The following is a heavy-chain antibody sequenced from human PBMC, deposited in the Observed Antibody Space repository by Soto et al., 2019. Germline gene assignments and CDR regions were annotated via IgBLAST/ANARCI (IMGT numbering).Heavy chain of an antibody. CDR3: ATVFEH. J-gene: IGHJ4*02. Sequence: VPLVESGGGSVQPGGSLRLSCVASGITFSGYWMHWVRQVPGKGLVWVARVDSAGSGTSYADSVKGRFTISRDNAKNTLSLQRDSLRVEDTAVYYCATVFEHWGQGIPVTVSS. CDR2: VDSAGSGT. V-gene: IGHV3-74*01. CDR1: GITFSGYW.